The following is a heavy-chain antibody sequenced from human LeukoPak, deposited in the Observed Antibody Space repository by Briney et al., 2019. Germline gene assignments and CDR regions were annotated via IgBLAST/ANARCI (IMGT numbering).Heavy chain of an antibody. CDR2: IYYSGST. CDR3: ARIYYYYGMDV. V-gene: IGHV4-39*01. Sequence: SETLSLTCTVSGGSISSSSYYWGWIRQPPGKGLEWIGSIYYSGSTLYNPSLTSRVTISVDTSKNQFSLRLNSVSAADTAVYYCARIYYYYGMDVWGQGTTVTVSS. J-gene: IGHJ6*02. CDR1: GGSISSSSYY.